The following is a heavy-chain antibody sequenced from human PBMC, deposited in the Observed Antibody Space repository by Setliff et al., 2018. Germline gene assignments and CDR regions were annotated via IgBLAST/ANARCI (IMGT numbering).Heavy chain of an antibody. J-gene: IGHJ6*02. CDR3: AREAFVVVPAALHYYYGMDV. CDR1: GGSISSGSYY. CDR2: IYTSGST. V-gene: IGHV4-61*09. Sequence: LSLTCTVSGGSISSGSYYWSWIRQPAGKGLEWIGHIYTSGSTNYNPSLKSRVTISVDTSKNQFSLKLSSVTAADTAVYYCAREAFVVVPAALHYYYGMDVWGQGTLVTVSS. D-gene: IGHD2-2*01.